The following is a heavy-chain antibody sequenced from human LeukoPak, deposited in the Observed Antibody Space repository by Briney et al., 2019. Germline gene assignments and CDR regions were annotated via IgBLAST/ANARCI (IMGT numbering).Heavy chain of an antibody. CDR2: INSGRSSA. CDR3: ARGGMVRGVISNLDY. J-gene: IGHJ4*02. V-gene: IGHV3-74*01. Sequence: GGSLRLSCAASGFTFSTYWMHWVRQVPGKGLVWVSHINSGRSSARYADPVKGRFTISRDNAKNTVYLQMNSLRGEDTAVYYCARGGMVRGVISNLDYWGQGTLVTVSS. D-gene: IGHD3-10*01. CDR1: GFTFSTYW.